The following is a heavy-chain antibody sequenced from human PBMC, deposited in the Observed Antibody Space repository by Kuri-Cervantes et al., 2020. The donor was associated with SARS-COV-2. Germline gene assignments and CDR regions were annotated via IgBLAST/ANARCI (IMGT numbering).Heavy chain of an antibody. CDR2: IYYSGSP. CDR3: ARHALEYSSSPTDFQH. V-gene: IGHV4-39*01. Sequence: SETLSLTCTVSGGAINRGDYYWGWIRQPPGKGLEWIGSIYYSGSPYYNPSLKSRVTISVDTSKNQFSLNLSSVTAADTAVYYCARHALEYSSSPTDFQHWGQGTLVTVSS. J-gene: IGHJ1*01. CDR1: GGAINRGDYY. D-gene: IGHD6-6*01.